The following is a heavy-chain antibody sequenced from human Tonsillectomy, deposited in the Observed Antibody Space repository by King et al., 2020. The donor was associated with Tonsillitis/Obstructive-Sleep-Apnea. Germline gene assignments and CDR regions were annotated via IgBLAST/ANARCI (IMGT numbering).Heavy chain of an antibody. Sequence: VQLVESGGGVVQPGRSLRLSCAASEFTFSSNGMHWVRQAPGKGLEWVAVISYDGSNKYYTDSVKGRFTISRDNSKNTLYLQMNSLRTEDTAVYYCAKDRSSSWSLDYWGQGTLVTVSS. D-gene: IGHD6-13*01. CDR3: AKDRSSSWSLDY. CDR2: ISYDGSNK. CDR1: EFTFSSNG. J-gene: IGHJ4*02. V-gene: IGHV3-30*18.